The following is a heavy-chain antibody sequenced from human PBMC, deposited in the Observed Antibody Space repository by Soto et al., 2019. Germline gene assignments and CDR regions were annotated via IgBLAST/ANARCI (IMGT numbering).Heavy chain of an antibody. CDR1: GYTFTGYY. J-gene: IGHJ5*02. CDR2: INPNSGGT. Sequence: QVQLVQSGAEVKKPGASVKVSCKASGYTFTGYYMHWVRQAPGQGLEWMGWINPNSGGTNYAQKFQGWVTMTRNTSISRAYMELSRLRSDDTAVYYCARETPSPYDFWSGYYRNWFDPWGQGTLVTVSS. CDR3: ARETPSPYDFWSGYYRNWFDP. D-gene: IGHD3-3*01. V-gene: IGHV1-2*04.